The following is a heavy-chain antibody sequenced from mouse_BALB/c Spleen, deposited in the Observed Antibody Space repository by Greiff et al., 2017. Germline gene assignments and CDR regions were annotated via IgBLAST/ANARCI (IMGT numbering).Heavy chain of an antibody. D-gene: IGHD4-1*01. V-gene: IGHV5-9-3*01. CDR1: GFTFSSYA. Sequence: EVQRVESGGDLVKPGGSLKLSCAASGFTFSSYAMSWVRQTPEKRLEWVATISSGGSYTYYPDSVKGRFTISRDNAKNTLYLQMSSLRSEDTAMYYCARRTGTNYFDYWGQGTTLTVSS. CDR3: ARRTGTNYFDY. J-gene: IGHJ2*01. CDR2: ISSGGSYT.